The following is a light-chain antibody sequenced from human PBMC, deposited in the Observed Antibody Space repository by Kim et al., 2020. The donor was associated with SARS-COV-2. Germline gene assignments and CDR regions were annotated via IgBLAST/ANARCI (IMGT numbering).Light chain of an antibody. CDR2: DAS. J-gene: IGKJ4*01. Sequence: LSPGESATLSCRASQSVSSYLAWYQQKPGQAPRLLIYDASNRATGIPARFSGSGSGTDFTLTISSLEPEDFAVYYCQQRSNWPPNFGGGTKVDIK. CDR1: QSVSSY. CDR3: QQRSNWPPN. V-gene: IGKV3-11*01.